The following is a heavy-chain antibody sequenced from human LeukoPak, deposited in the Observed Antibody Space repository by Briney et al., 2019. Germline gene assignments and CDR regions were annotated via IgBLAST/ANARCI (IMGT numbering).Heavy chain of an antibody. CDR1: GGTFSSYA. CDR2: IIPIFGTA. J-gene: IGHJ4*02. CDR3: ARDGRYCSGGSCYPDFDY. V-gene: IGHV1-69*06. D-gene: IGHD2-15*01. Sequence: AASVKVSCKASGGTFSSYAISWVRQAPGQGLEWMGGIIPIFGTANYAQKFQGRVTITADKSTSTAYMELSSLRSEATAVYYCARDGRYCSGGSCYPDFDYWGQGTLVTVSS.